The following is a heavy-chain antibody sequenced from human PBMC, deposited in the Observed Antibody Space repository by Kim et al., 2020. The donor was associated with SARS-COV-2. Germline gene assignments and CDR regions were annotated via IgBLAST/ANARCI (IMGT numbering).Heavy chain of an antibody. CDR3: AARYSSSYFDL. Sequence: ASVKVSCKASGYIFTSIAIHWVRQAPGQGLEWMGWLNTNTGTPTYARGFTGRFVFSLDTSVSTAYLQISSVRADDTAVYFCAARYSSSYFDLWGRDTLVTVSS. CDR2: LNTNTGTP. V-gene: IGHV7-4-1*02. J-gene: IGHJ2*01. CDR1: GYIFTSIA. D-gene: IGHD6-13*01.